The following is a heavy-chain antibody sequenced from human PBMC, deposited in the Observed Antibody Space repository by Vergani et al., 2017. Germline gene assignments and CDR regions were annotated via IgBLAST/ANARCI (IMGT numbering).Heavy chain of an antibody. D-gene: IGHD2/OR15-2a*01. V-gene: IGHV3-30*02. CDR1: GFTLNTYG. CDR3: ANSVIAGKVGVAYFGMDV. CDR2: IRYDGSSE. Sequence: QVQILQSGGGVVQPGGSLRLSCTLSGFTLNTYGIHWVRQAPGKGLEWVSFIRYDGSSEYYGDSVKGRFTISRDNSQNTVNLQMNSLRTEDTAVYFCANSVIAGKVGVAYFGMDVWGRGTTVTVSS. J-gene: IGHJ6*02.